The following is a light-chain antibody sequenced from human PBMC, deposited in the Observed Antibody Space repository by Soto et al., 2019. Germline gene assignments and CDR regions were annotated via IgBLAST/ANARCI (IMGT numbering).Light chain of an antibody. V-gene: IGKV3-15*01. CDR3: QQYNKWPLT. CDR2: GAS. Sequence: EIVMTQSPATLSVSPGERATLSCRASQSLNGNLAWYQQKPGQGPRPLIYGASTRATGIPARFSGSGSGTEFTLTISSLQSEDFAVYHCQQYNKWPLTFGGGTKVEIK. CDR1: QSLNGN. J-gene: IGKJ4*01.